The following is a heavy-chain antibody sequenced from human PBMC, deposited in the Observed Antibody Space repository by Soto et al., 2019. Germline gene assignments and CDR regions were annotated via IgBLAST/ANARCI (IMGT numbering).Heavy chain of an antibody. CDR1: GFTLSSYA. J-gene: IGHJ4*02. CDR2: ISYDGSDK. V-gene: IGHV3-30-3*01. CDR3: ARDYYKYYDSSGYYRSPAY. D-gene: IGHD3-22*01. Sequence: PGGSLRLSYAASGFTLSSYAMHWVRQAQGKGLEWVALISYDGSDKDYADSVKGRFTISRDNSRNTLFLQMNSLRAEDTAVYYCARDYYKYYDSSGYYRSPAYWGQGTLVTVSS.